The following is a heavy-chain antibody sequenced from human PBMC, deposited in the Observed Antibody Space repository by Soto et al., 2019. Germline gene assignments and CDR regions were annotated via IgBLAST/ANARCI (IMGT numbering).Heavy chain of an antibody. D-gene: IGHD2-15*01. Sequence: PSETLSLTCTLSGGSVRAPDWWNWVRQSPDKGLEWIAEVHISGHSNYNPSLRSRVSVSIDSSKNQFYLNLNPVTAADTAIYYCARVRQGCSANICYFDPWGQGTQVTVS. CDR3: ARVRQGCSANICYFDP. V-gene: IGHV4-4*02. CDR1: GGSVRAPDW. CDR2: VHISGHS. J-gene: IGHJ5*01.